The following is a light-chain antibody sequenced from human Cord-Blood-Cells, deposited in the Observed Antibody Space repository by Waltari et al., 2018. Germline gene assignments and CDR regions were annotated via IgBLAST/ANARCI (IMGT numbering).Light chain of an antibody. V-gene: IGKV4-1*01. CDR2: WAS. Sequence: DIVMTPSPDSLAVSLGERATINCKSSPSVLYSSNNKNYLAWYQQKPGQPPKLLIYWASTRESGVPDRFSGSGSGTDFTLTISSLQAEDVAVYYCQQYYSTPHTFGQGTKLEIK. J-gene: IGKJ2*01. CDR1: PSVLYSSNNKNY. CDR3: QQYYSTPHT.